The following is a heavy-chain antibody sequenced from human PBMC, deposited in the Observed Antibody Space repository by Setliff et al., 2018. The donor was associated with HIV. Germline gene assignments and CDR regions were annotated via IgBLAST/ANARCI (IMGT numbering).Heavy chain of an antibody. CDR1: GGSFSGYY. CDR2: INHSGST. Sequence: SETLSLTCAVYGGSFSGYYWSWIRQLPGKGLEWIGEINHSGSTNYNPPLKSRVTISVDTSKNQFSLKLSSVTAADTAVYYCAREDYYYYGMDVWGQGTTVTVSS. V-gene: IGHV4-34*01. CDR3: AREDYYYYGMDV. J-gene: IGHJ6*02.